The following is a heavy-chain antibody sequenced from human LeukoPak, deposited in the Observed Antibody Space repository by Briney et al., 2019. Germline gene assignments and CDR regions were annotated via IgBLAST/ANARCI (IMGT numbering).Heavy chain of an antibody. J-gene: IGHJ3*02. Sequence: ASVEVSCKASGNTFTGHYMHWVRQAPGQGLEWMGWINPNSGGTKYAQKFQGRVTMTRDTSISTAYMELSRLRSDDTAVYYCARNYYGSGSYSSWGDAFDIWGQGTMVTVSS. V-gene: IGHV1-2*02. CDR1: GNTFTGHY. D-gene: IGHD3-10*01. CDR3: ARNYYGSGSYSSWGDAFDI. CDR2: INPNSGGT.